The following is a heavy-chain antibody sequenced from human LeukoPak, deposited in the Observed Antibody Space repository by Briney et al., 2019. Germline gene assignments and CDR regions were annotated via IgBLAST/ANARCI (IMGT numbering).Heavy chain of an antibody. D-gene: IGHD6-13*01. V-gene: IGHV3-30-3*01. CDR1: GFTFSSSA. J-gene: IGHJ4*02. CDR3: ARVDSSSWYSLDY. Sequence: TGGSLRLSCAASGFTFSSSAMSWVRQAPGKGLEWVAVISYDGSNKYYADSVKGRFTISRDNSKNTLYLQMNSLRAEDTAVYYCARVDSSSWYSLDYWGQGTLVTVSS. CDR2: ISYDGSNK.